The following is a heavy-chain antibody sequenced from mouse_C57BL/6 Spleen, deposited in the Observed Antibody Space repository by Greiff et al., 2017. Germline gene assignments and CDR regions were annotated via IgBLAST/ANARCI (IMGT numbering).Heavy chain of an antibody. V-gene: IGHV1-69*01. CDR3: ARTPITTVKDYFDY. D-gene: IGHD1-1*01. CDR2: IDPSDSYT. Sequence: QVQLQQSGAELVMPGASVKLSCKASGYTFTSYWMHWVKQRPGQGLEWIGEIDPSDSYTNYNQKFKGKSTLTVDKSSSTAYMQLSSLTSEDSAVYYCARTPITTVKDYFDYWGQGTTLTVSS. J-gene: IGHJ2*01. CDR1: GYTFTSYW.